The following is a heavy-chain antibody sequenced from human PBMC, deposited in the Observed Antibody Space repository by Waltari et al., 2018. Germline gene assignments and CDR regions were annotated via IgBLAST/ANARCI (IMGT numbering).Heavy chain of an antibody. Sequence: QVQLVESGGGVVQPGRSLRLSCAASGFTFSSYGMHWVRQAPGKGLEWVAVIWYDGSNKYYADSGKGRFTISRDNSKNTLYLQMNSLRAEDTAVYYCARDGATYYDFWSGYPYGMDVWGQGTTVTVSS. CDR3: ARDGATYYDFWSGYPYGMDV. CDR1: GFTFSSYG. CDR2: IWYDGSNK. J-gene: IGHJ6*02. V-gene: IGHV3-33*01. D-gene: IGHD3-3*01.